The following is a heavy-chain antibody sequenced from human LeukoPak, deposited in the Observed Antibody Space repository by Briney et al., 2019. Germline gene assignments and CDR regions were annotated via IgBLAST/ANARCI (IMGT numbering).Heavy chain of an antibody. J-gene: IGHJ4*02. V-gene: IGHV4-34*01. CDR1: GGSLSGYY. CDR3: ARGLLDSYYYDSSGYYPLDY. D-gene: IGHD3-22*01. Sequence: SETLSLTCAVYGGSLSGYYWSWIRQPPGKGLEWIGEINHSGSTNYNPSLKSRVTISVDTSKNQFSLKLSSVTAADTAVYYCARGLLDSYYYDSSGYYPLDYWGQGTLVTVSS. CDR2: INHSGST.